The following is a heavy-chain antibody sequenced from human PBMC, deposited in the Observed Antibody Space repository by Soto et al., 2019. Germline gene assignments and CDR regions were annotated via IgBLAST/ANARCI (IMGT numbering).Heavy chain of an antibody. CDR1: GFTFSTYT. V-gene: IGHV3-23*01. D-gene: IGHD1-26*01. CDR2: ITGGSNT. J-gene: IGHJ4*02. CDR3: AKGSGSHSDYFHY. Sequence: GGSLRLSCVASGFTFSTYTMNWFRQAPGKGLEWVSAITGGSNTYYGDSVKGRFTISRDNSKKTLYLQMNSLRVEDTAVYYCAKGSGSHSDYFHYWGRGTLLTF.